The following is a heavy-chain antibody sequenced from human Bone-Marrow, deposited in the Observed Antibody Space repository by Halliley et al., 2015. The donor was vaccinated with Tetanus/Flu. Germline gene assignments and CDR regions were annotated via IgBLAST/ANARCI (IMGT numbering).Heavy chain of an antibody. Sequence: SLRLSCVAPGFTFSNYWMTWVRQAPGKGLEWVANIDPDGNEKKYVDSVKGRFTISRDNAKNSLYLQMSGLRAEDSALYYCVRTEYSTAYPSWGQGTLVTVSS. CDR1: GFTFSNYW. CDR2: IDPDGNEK. J-gene: IGHJ1*01. V-gene: IGHV3-7*01. D-gene: IGHD2-2*01. CDR3: VRTEYSTAYPS.